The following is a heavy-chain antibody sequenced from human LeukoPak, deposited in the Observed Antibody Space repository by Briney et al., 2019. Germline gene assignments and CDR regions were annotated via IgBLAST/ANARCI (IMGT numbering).Heavy chain of an antibody. D-gene: IGHD3-22*01. CDR1: GVSVSSNSAA. CDR3: ARAQIYYDSSGSPGAFDI. Sequence: SQTLSLTCAISGVSVSSNSAAWNWIRQSPSRGLEWLGRTYYRSKWYNDYAVSVKSRITINPDTSKNQFSLQLNSVTPEDTAVYYCARAQIYYDSSGSPGAFDIWGQGTMVTVSS. V-gene: IGHV6-1*01. J-gene: IGHJ3*02. CDR2: TYYRSKWYN.